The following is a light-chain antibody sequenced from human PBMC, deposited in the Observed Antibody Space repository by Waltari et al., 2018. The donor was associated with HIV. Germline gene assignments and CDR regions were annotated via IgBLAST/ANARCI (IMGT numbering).Light chain of an antibody. CDR3: QSYDSSLSASV. Sequence: QSVLTQPPSVSGAPGQRVTISCTGSRSNIGAGYDVHWYQQLPGTAPKLPIYGKTNRPSGVPDRFSGSKSGTSASLAITGLQAEDEADYYCQSYDSSLSASVFGEGTKLTVL. CDR2: GKT. CDR1: RSNIGAGYD. J-gene: IGLJ2*01. V-gene: IGLV1-40*01.